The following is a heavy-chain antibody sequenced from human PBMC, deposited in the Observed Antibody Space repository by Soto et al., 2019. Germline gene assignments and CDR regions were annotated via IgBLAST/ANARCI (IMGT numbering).Heavy chain of an antibody. CDR1: GFSVSSYG. Sequence: EVQLLESGGGLVQPGGSLRLSCAASGFSVSSYGMNWVRQAPGKGLECVSGISNSGTTTYYADSVKGRFTISRDNSKNTLYLQMNSLRAEDTAVYSCVKDCFGILRLTTPDYWGQGTLITVSS. D-gene: IGHD1-1*01. J-gene: IGHJ4*02. CDR3: VKDCFGILRLTTPDY. V-gene: IGHV3-23*01. CDR2: ISNSGTTT.